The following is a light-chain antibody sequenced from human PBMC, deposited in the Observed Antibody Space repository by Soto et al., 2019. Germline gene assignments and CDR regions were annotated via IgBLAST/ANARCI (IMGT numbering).Light chain of an antibody. CDR1: QSVSSSY. Sequence: EIVLTQSPGTLSLSPGERATLSCRASQSVSSSYLAWYQQKPGQAPKLLIYGASSRTIDIPDRFSGSGSGTDFTLTISRLEPEDFAVYYCQQYTNSPPGLTVGGGTKVDIK. CDR3: QQYTNSPPGLT. CDR2: GAS. J-gene: IGKJ4*01. V-gene: IGKV3-20*01.